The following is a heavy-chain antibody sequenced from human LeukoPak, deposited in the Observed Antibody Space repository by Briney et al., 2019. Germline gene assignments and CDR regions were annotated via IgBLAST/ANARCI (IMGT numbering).Heavy chain of an antibody. CDR3: ARDLYGSGSYYNGDY. J-gene: IGHJ4*02. CDR1: GYTFTGYY. CDR2: INPNSGGT. D-gene: IGHD3-10*01. Sequence: ASVKVSCKASGYTFTGYYMHWVRQAPGQGLEWMGRINPNSGGTNYAQKFQGRVTMTRETSISTAYMELSRLRSDDTALYYCARDLYGSGSYYNGDYWGQGTLVTVSS. V-gene: IGHV1-2*06.